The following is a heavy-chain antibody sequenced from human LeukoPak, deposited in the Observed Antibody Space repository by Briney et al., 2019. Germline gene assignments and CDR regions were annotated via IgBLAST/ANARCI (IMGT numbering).Heavy chain of an antibody. CDR1: GFTFSSHS. J-gene: IGHJ4*02. D-gene: IGHD2-2*01. Sequence: GGSLRLSCAASGFTFSSHSMNWVRQAPGKGLEWVSGTGSTGVSTFYADSVKGRFTVSRDNSKNTLSLQMNSLRAEDTAVYYCAKDPGVVPAHYFDYWGQGTLVTVSS. CDR3: AKDPGVVPAHYFDY. V-gene: IGHV3-23*01. CDR2: TGSTGVST.